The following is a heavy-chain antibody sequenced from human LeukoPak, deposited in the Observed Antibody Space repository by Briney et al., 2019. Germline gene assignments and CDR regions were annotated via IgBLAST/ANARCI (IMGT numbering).Heavy chain of an antibody. D-gene: IGHD6-19*01. CDR2: MNPNSGNT. J-gene: IGHJ3*02. V-gene: IGHV1-8*01. Sequence: GASVKVSCKASGYTFTSYDINWVRQATGQGLEWMGWMNPNSGNTGYAQKFQGGVTMTRNTSISTAYVELSSLRSEDTAVYYCARGQWLHAFDIWGQGTMVTVSS. CDR1: GYTFTSYD. CDR3: ARGQWLHAFDI.